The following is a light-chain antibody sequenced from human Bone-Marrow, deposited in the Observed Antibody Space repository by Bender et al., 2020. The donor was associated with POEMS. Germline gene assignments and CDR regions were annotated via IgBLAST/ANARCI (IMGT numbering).Light chain of an antibody. CDR2: EGS. V-gene: IGLV2-23*01. CDR1: ASDVGSSNP. J-gene: IGLJ1*01. CDR3: ISYAGSRYV. Sequence: QSALTQPASVSGSPGQSITISCTGTASDVGSSNPVSWYQQHPGKVPQLMIYEGSKRPSGVSSRFSGSKSGNTASLTISGLQAEDKGDYYCISYAGSRYVFGTGTKVTVL.